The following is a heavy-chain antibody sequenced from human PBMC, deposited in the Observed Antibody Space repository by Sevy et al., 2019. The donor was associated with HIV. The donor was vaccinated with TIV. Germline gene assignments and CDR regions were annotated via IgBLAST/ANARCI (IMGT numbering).Heavy chain of an antibody. CDR2: LSQDGIKE. Sequence: GSPRLSWIGPGFSFRFFGIHWVRQSPGKGLDWGALLSQDGIKENYANSVKGRLTISRENSKNTVYLEMNSLRNEDTAIYFCANAYSGSYSHSYLYALDVWGQGTTVTVSS. J-gene: IGHJ6*02. CDR1: GFSFRFFG. D-gene: IGHD1-26*01. CDR3: ANAYSGSYSHSYLYALDV. V-gene: IGHV3-30*18.